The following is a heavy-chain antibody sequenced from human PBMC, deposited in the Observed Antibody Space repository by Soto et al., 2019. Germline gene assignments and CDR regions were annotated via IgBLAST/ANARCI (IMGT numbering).Heavy chain of an antibody. V-gene: IGHV4-4*02. Sequence: SQTLRLPWAVSRSSINSSNWWRWVRQPPRKGLEWIGEIYHSGTTNYNPSLQSRVTISLDMSKNHFSLKLSSVPAPDTAVLSCARRVDGSDFFDSWDQGTLVTVSS. CDR2: IYHSGTT. J-gene: IGHJ4*02. D-gene: IGHD3-22*01. CDR3: ARRVDGSDFFDS. CDR1: RSSINSSNW.